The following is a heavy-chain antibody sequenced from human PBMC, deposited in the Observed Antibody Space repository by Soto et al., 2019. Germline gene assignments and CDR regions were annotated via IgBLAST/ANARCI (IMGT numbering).Heavy chain of an antibody. CDR2: IYYSGST. Sequence: SETLSLTCTVSGGSISSGDYYWSWIRQPPGKGLEWIGYIYYSGSTYYNPSLKSRVTISVDTSKNQFSLKLSSVTAADTAVYYCAGGYYDSSGYYRFSYYYYGMDVWGQGTTVT. CDR3: AGGYYDSSGYYRFSYYYYGMDV. V-gene: IGHV4-30-4*01. J-gene: IGHJ6*02. CDR1: GGSISSGDYY. D-gene: IGHD3-22*01.